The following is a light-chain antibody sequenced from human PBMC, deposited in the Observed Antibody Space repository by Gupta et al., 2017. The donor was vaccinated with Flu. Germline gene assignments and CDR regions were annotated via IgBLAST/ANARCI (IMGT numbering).Light chain of an antibody. CDR1: QSLVYNDGNTY. V-gene: IGKV2-30*01. CDR2: KVS. CDR3: MQGSHGPIT. J-gene: IGKJ5*01. Sequence: DVVMTQSPLSLPVTLGQPASISCRSSQSLVYNDGNTYLSWFQQRPGQSPRRLIYKVSNRDSGVPDRFSGSGSGTDFTLEISRVEAEDVGLYYCMQGSHGPITFGQGTRLEIK.